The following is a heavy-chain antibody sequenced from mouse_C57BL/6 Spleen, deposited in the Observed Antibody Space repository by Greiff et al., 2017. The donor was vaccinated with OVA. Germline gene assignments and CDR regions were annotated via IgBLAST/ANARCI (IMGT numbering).Heavy chain of an antibody. D-gene: IGHD2-5*01. J-gene: IGHJ4*01. CDR3: ARESNYSVMDY. V-gene: IGHV1-55*01. Sequence: QVQLQQPGAELVKPGASVKMSCKASGYTFTSYWITWVKQRPGQGLEWIGDIYPGSGSTNYNEKFKSTATLTVDTSSSTAYMQLISLTSEYSAVYYCARESNYSVMDYRGQGTSVTGAS. CDR1: GYTFTSYW. CDR2: IYPGSGST.